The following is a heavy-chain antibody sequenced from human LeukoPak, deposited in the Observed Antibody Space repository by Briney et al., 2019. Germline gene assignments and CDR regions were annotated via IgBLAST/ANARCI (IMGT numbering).Heavy chain of an antibody. D-gene: IGHD3-10*01. CDR1: GFTFSSYE. Sequence: GGSLRLSCAASGFTFSSYELNWVRHAPGKGLEWVSGISWNGGSTGYADSVKGRFTISRDNAKNTLYLQMNSLRAEDTARYYCARSGGIIDYWGQGTLVTVSS. CDR3: ARSGGIIDY. J-gene: IGHJ4*02. V-gene: IGHV3-20*04. CDR2: ISWNGGST.